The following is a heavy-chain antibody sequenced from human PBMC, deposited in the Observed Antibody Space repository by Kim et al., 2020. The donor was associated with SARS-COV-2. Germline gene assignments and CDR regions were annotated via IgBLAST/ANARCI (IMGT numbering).Heavy chain of an antibody. CDR3: ARLSGGYNGRDY. CDR2: INHSGST. V-gene: IGHV4-34*01. Sequence: SETLSLTCAVYGGSFSGYYWSWIRQPPGKGLEWIGEINHSGSTNYNPSLKSRVTISVDTSKNQFSLKLSSVTAADTAVYYCARLSGGYNGRDYWGQGTLVTVSS. CDR1: GGSFSGYY. J-gene: IGHJ4*02. D-gene: IGHD5-12*01.